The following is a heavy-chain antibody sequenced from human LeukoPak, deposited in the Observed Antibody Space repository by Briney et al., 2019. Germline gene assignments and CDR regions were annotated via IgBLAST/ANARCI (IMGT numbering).Heavy chain of an antibody. J-gene: IGHJ5*02. Sequence: GGSLRLSCAASGFTFSSYAMSWVRQAPGKGLEWVSAISGSGGSTYYADSVEGRFTISRDNSKNTLYLQMNSLRAEDTAVYYCAKVADIVVVPAATPNWFDPWGQGTLVTVSS. D-gene: IGHD2-2*02. V-gene: IGHV3-23*01. CDR2: ISGSGGST. CDR1: GFTFSSYA. CDR3: AKVADIVVVPAATPNWFDP.